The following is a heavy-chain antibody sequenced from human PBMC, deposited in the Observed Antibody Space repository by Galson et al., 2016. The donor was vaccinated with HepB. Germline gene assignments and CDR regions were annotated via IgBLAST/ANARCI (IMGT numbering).Heavy chain of an antibody. D-gene: IGHD5-24*01. J-gene: IGHJ4*02. Sequence: SLRLSCAASGNAFSNNGMHWVRQAPGKGLEWVAVISYDGNNQYYRDSVKGRFTISRDNSKSTLFLQVNSLRPEDTAVYYCAKLLSRLGDGYKSNSDYWGQGTLVTVSS. CDR1: GNAFSNNG. CDR2: ISYDGNNQ. CDR3: AKLLSRLGDGYKSNSDY. V-gene: IGHV3-30*18.